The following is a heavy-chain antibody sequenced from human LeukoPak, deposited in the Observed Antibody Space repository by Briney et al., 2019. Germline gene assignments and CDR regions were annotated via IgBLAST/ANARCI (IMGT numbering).Heavy chain of an antibody. CDR1: GYTFTSND. CDR2: VNPNSGNT. Sequence: ASVKVSCKASGYTFTSNDINWVRQATGQGLEWMGWVNPNSGNTGYAQKFRGRVAMTRNTSISTAYMELSSLRSEDTAVYYCARGTVCGSGGKCSGSWYYDYWGQGTLVTVSS. V-gene: IGHV1-8*01. J-gene: IGHJ4*02. D-gene: IGHD6-13*01. CDR3: ARGTVCGSGGKCSGSWYYDY.